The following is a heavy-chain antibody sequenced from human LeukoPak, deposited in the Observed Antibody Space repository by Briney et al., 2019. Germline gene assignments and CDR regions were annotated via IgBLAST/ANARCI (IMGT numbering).Heavy chain of an antibody. V-gene: IGHV1-2*02. D-gene: IGHD3-10*01. CDR1: GYTFTGYY. CDR3: ARSFYYGSGSTFDY. J-gene: IGHJ4*02. CDR2: INPNSGGT. Sequence: GASVKVSCKASGYTFTGYYMHWVRQAPGQGLEWMGWINPNSGGTNYAQKFQGRVTMTRDTSISTAYMELSRLRSDDTAVYYCARSFYYGSGSTFDYWGQGTLVTASS.